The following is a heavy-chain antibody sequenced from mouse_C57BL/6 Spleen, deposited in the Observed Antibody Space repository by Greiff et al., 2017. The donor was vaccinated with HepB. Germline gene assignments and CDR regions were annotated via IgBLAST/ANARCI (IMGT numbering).Heavy chain of an antibody. D-gene: IGHD1-2*01. Sequence: QVQLQQPGAELVRPGTSVKLSCKASGYTFTSYWMHWVKQRPGQGLEWIGVIDPSDSYTNYNQKFKGKATLTVDTSSSTAYMQLSSLTSEDSAVYYCASLHGYWGQGTTLTVSS. CDR2: IDPSDSYT. CDR1: GYTFTSYW. J-gene: IGHJ2*01. V-gene: IGHV1-59*01. CDR3: ASLHGY.